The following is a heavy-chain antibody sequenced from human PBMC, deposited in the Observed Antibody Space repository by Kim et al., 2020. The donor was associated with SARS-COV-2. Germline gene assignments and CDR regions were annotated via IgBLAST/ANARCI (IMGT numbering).Heavy chain of an antibody. CDR2: LSRESATM. D-gene: IGHD1-26*01. J-gene: IGHJ4*02. CDR3: TRGEAGGTLSDY. Sequence: GGSLRLSCAASGFTFGSHSMNWVRQAPGKGPEWISYLSRESATMYYAGSVKGRFTSSRDNAKNSLFLQMTGLRDEDTAVYFCTRGEAGGTLSDYWGQGTL. CDR1: GFTFGSHS. V-gene: IGHV3-48*02.